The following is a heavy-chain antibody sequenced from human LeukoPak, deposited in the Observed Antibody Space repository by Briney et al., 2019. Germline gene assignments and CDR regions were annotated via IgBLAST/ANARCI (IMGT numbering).Heavy chain of an antibody. CDR1: GVSIGSNSYY. CDR2: IYYSGNA. CDR3: ARVYITATPGGWFAP. V-gene: IGHV4-39*01. J-gene: IGHJ5*02. D-gene: IGHD1-20*01. Sequence: PSETLSLTCPVSGVSIGSNSYYWGWIRQPPGKGLEYIGTIYYSGNAYYNPSLESRVTISVDTSENQFTLRLSSVTAADTAVYYCARVYITATPGGWFAPWGQGTLVAVSS.